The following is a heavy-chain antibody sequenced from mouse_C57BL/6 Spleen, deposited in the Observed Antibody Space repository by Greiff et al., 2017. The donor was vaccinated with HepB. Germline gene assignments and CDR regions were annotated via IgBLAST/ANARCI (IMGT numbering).Heavy chain of an antibody. CDR3: ARALTGRGGPFAY. Sequence: QVQLQQPGAELVKPGASVKLSCKASGYTFTSYWMQWVKQRPGQGLEWIGEIDPSDSYTNYNQKFKGKATLTVDTSSSTAYMQLSSLTSEDSAVYYCARALTGRGGPFAYWGQGTLVTVSA. J-gene: IGHJ3*01. CDR1: GYTFTSYW. CDR2: IDPSDSYT. D-gene: IGHD4-1*01. V-gene: IGHV1-50*01.